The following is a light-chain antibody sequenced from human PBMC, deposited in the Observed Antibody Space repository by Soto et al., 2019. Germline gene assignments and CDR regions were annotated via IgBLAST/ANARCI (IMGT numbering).Light chain of an antibody. Sequence: QSVLTQPASVSESPGQSITISCTGTSSDVGGYNYVSWYQQYPGKAPKLMIYDVTNRPSVVSNRFSGSKSGNTASLTISGLQAEDEADYYCGSYRISTAVFGTGTK. CDR3: GSYRISTAV. V-gene: IGLV2-14*01. J-gene: IGLJ1*01. CDR1: SSDVGGYNY. CDR2: DVT.